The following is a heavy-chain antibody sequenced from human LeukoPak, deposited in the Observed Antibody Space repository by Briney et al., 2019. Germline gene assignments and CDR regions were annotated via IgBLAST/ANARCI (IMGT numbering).Heavy chain of an antibody. D-gene: IGHD1-26*01. CDR1: GFIVSSNY. Sequence: PGGSLRLSCAASGFIVSSNYMTWVRQAPGEGLEWVSLISPDGGRSFQADSVRGRFTISRDNSKNSLYLQMNSLRSEDTALYYCAKDMGGSGRNWASNWFDPWGQGTLVTVSS. J-gene: IGHJ5*02. V-gene: IGHV3-43*02. CDR2: ISPDGGRS. CDR3: AKDMGGSGRNWASNWFDP.